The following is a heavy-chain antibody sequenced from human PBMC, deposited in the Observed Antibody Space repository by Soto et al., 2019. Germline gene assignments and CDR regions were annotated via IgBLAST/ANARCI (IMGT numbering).Heavy chain of an antibody. V-gene: IGHV1-8*01. CDR2: LNPNSGDT. D-gene: IGHD6-19*01. J-gene: IGHJ4*02. CDR1: GYTFSSYD. Sequence: QVQLVQSGAEVKKPGASVKVSCKAPGYTFSSYDIIWVRQATGQGLEWMGWLNPNSGDTGYAQKFQGRVTLTRNTSINTAYIELSSLTSDDTAVYYCATSGGGWYLYWGQGTLVTVSS. CDR3: ATSGGGWYLY.